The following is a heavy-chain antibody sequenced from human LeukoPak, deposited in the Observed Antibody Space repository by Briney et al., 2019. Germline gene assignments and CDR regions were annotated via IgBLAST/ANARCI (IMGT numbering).Heavy chain of an antibody. J-gene: IGHJ6*03. CDR1: GFTFSDYY. CDR3: ARVPPTYINYMDV. D-gene: IGHD4-11*01. V-gene: IGHV3-11*01. Sequence: GGSLRLSCAASGFTFSDYYMSWIRQAPGKGLEWVSDISSSGSTRYYADSVKGRFTISRDNAKNSLYLQMNSLRAEDTAVYYCARVPPTYINYMDVWGKGTTVTVSS. CDR2: ISSSGSTR.